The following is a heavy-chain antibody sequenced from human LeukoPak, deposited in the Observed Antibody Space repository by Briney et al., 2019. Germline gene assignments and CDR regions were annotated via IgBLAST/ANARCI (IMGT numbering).Heavy chain of an antibody. CDR2: ISASGGST. D-gene: IGHD1-26*01. Sequence: GGSLRLSCAASGFTFSIYAMTWVRQAPGKGLEWVSVISASGGSTYYADSVKGRFTISRDNSKNTLYLQMNSLRAEDTALYYCAKDLRYSGSYSAYDAFDIWGEGTMVTVSS. V-gene: IGHV3-23*01. CDR3: AKDLRYSGSYSAYDAFDI. CDR1: GFTFSIYA. J-gene: IGHJ3*02.